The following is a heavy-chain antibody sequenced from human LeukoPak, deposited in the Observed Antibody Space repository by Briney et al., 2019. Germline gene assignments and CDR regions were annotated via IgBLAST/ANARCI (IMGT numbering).Heavy chain of an antibody. D-gene: IGHD5-12*01. CDR1: VGTFSSYV. CDR3: ARRRIVATRSPIDY. Sequence: SVKVSCKASVGTFSSYVVDWVRQAPGQGLEWMGRIIPVFGPANYAQKFQGRVTITADETTSTAYMELTSLRSEDTAVYYCARRRIVATRSPIDYWGQGTLVIVSS. V-gene: IGHV1-69*13. J-gene: IGHJ4*02. CDR2: IIPVFGPA.